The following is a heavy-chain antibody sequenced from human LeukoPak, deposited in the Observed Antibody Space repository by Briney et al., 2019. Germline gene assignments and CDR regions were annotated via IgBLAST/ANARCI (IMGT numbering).Heavy chain of an antibody. J-gene: IGHJ4*02. D-gene: IGHD3-22*01. CDR1: GGSISSTNW. CDR2: VYHSGST. V-gene: IGHV4-4*02. Sequence: SETLSLTCAVSGGSISSTNWWSWVRQSPGKGLEWIGEVYHSGSTNYNPSLKSRVTISVDTSKNQFSLKLSSVTAADTAVYYCARLSGYSSGHYYSDYWGQGTLVTVSS. CDR3: ARLSGYSSGHYYSDY.